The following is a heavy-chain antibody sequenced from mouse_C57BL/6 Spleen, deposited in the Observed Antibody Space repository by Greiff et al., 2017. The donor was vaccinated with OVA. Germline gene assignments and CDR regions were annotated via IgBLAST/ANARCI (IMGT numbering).Heavy chain of an antibody. D-gene: IGHD1-1*01. J-gene: IGHJ1*03. CDR1: GFTFSNYW. V-gene: IGHV6-3*01. CDR2: IRLKSDNYAT. CDR3: TVTTVLHWYFDV. Sequence: EVQGVESGGGLVQPGGSMKLSCVASGFTFSNYWMNWVRQSPEKGLEWVAQIRLKSDNYATHYAESVKGRFTISRDDSKSSVYLQMNNLRAEDTGIYYCTVTTVLHWYFDVWGTGTTVTVSS.